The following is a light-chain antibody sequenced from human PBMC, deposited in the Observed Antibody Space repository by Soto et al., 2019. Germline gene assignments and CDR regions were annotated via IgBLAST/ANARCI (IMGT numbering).Light chain of an antibody. V-gene: IGLV2-11*01. CDR3: ATWDDDLYTPI. CDR2: GVS. Sequence: QSALTQPRSVSGSPGQSVTISCTGTNSDVGGYNYVSWYQQYPGKAPKLMISGVSERPSGVPDRFSGSKSGTSASLAITGLRSDDEADYYCATWDDDLYTPIIGGGTKVTVL. CDR1: NSDVGGYNY. J-gene: IGLJ2*01.